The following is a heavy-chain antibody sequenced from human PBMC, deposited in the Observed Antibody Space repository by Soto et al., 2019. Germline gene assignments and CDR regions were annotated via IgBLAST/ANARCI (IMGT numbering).Heavy chain of an antibody. J-gene: IGHJ4*01. CDR1: GGSFSTYA. CDR2: ITPIFGIP. D-gene: IGHD6-13*01. Sequence: GASVKVSCKASGGSFSTYAFNWLRQAPGQGLEWLGAITPIFGIPNYAQKFQGRVTISADDSTSKLYLELRSLKYDGTAIYYCASAAASGLFWGQGSLVTVSS. V-gene: IGHV1-69*13. CDR3: ASAAASGLF.